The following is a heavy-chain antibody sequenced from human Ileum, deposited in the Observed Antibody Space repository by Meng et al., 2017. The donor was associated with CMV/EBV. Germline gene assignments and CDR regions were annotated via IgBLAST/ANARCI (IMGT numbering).Heavy chain of an antibody. CDR3: ARGRPQGSGSYDY. V-gene: IGHV3-7*01. D-gene: IGHD3-10*01. Sequence: GGSLRLSCAASGFTFSSYWMSWVRQAPGKGRGWVANIKQDGSEKYYVDSVKGRFTISRDNAKNSLYLQMNSLRAEDTAVYYCARGRPQGSGSYDYWGQGTLVTVSS. CDR2: IKQDGSEK. J-gene: IGHJ4*02. CDR1: GFTFSSYW.